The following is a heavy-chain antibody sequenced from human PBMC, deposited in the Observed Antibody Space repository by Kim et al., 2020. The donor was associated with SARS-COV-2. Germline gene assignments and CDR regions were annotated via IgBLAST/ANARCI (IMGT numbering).Heavy chain of an antibody. Sequence: SGPTLVKPTQTLTLTCTFSGFSLSTSGVGVGWIRQPPGKALEWLALIYWDDDKRYSPSLKSRLTITKDTSKNQVVLTMTNMDPVDTATYYCAHSAMWQQLVRDWVVAFDIWGQGTMVTVSS. V-gene: IGHV2-5*02. CDR1: GFSLSTSGVG. CDR2: IYWDDDK. CDR3: AHSAMWQQLVRDWVVAFDI. D-gene: IGHD6-13*01. J-gene: IGHJ3*02.